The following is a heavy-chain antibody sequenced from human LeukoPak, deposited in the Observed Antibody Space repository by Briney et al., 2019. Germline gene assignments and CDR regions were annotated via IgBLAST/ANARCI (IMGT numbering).Heavy chain of an antibody. D-gene: IGHD3-10*01. CDR1: GGSISSSSYY. CDR3: ARHGSGSYSGRSIDY. V-gene: IGHV4-39*01. CDR2: IYYSGST. J-gene: IGHJ4*02. Sequence: SETLSLTCTVSGGSISSSSYYWGWIRQPPGKGLEWIGSIYYSGSTYYNPSLKSRVTISVDTSENQFSLKLSSVTAADTAAYYCARHGSGSYSGRSIDYWGQGTLVTVSS.